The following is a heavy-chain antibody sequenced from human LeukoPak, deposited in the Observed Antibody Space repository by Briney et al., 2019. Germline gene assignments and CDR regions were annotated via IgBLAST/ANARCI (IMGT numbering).Heavy chain of an antibody. CDR3: ARDWGNYYDSSCDLFDY. J-gene: IGHJ4*02. V-gene: IGHV1-3*03. Sequence: ASVKVSCKASGYTFTSYAMHWVRQAPGQRLEWMGWINAGNGNTKYSQEFQGRVTMTRDTSTSTVYMELSSLRSEDTAVYYCARDWGNYYDSSCDLFDYWGQGTLVTVSS. CDR2: INAGNGNT. CDR1: GYTFTSYA. D-gene: IGHD3-22*01.